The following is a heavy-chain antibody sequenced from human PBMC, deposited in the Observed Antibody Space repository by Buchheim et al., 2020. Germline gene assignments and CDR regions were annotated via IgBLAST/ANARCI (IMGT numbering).Heavy chain of an antibody. V-gene: IGHV3-33*01. J-gene: IGHJ4*02. D-gene: IGHD5-18*01. CDR2: IWYDGSNK. CDR1: GFTFSSYG. Sequence: QVQLVESGGGVVQPGRSLRLSCAASGFTFSSYGMHWVRQAPGKGLEWVAVIWYDGSNKYYADSVKGRFTISRDNSKNTLYLQMNSLRAEDTAVYYCARDPTYSYGLNVDYWGQGTL. CDR3: ARDPTYSYGLNVDY.